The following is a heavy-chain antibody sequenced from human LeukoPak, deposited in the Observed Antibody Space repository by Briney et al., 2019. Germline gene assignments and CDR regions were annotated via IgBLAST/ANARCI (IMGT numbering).Heavy chain of an antibody. Sequence: GASVKVSCKASGGTFSSYAISWVRQAPGQGLEWMGRIIPIFGTANYAQKFQGRVTITTDESTSTAYMELSSLRSEDTAVYYCARVRLRLGELSLWDWGQGTLVTVSS. D-gene: IGHD3-16*02. CDR2: IIPIFGTA. CDR3: ARVRLRLGELSLWD. J-gene: IGHJ4*02. V-gene: IGHV1-69*05. CDR1: GGTFSSYA.